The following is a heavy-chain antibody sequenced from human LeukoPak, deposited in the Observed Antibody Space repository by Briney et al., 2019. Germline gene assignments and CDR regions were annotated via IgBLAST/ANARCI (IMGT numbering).Heavy chain of an antibody. D-gene: IGHD3-10*01. CDR3: ARLRGSYSMDY. CDR2: ISYDGSNK. V-gene: IGHV3-30-3*01. J-gene: IGHJ4*02. CDR1: GFTFSSYA. Sequence: GGSLRLSCAASGFTFSSYAMHWVRQAPGKGLEWVAVISYDGSNKYYADSVKGRFTISRDNSKNTLYLQMNSLRAEDTAVYFCARLRGSYSMDYWGQGTLVTVSS.